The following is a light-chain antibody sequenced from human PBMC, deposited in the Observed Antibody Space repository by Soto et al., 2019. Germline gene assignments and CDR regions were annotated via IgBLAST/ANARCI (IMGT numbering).Light chain of an antibody. CDR1: ESIRSN. J-gene: IGKJ2*01. Sequence: EIVMTQSPATLSVSPGERATLSCRASESIRSNLAWYQQKPGQAPRLLIYGASTRATGIPARFSGSGSGTEFTLTISSLQSEDFAVYYCQQHYNWRYTFGQGTKLEIK. CDR3: QQHYNWRYT. CDR2: GAS. V-gene: IGKV3-15*01.